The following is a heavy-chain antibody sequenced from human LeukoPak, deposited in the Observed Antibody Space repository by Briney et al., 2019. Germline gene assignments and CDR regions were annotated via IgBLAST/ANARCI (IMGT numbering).Heavy chain of an antibody. Sequence: SETLSLTCTVSGGSNSSYYWSWIRQPAGKGPEWIGRIYTSGSTNYNPSLKSRVTMSVDTSKNQFSLKLSSVTAADTAVYYCARLRHGGNSLRRWFDPWGQGTLVTVSS. CDR2: IYTSGST. V-gene: IGHV4-4*07. D-gene: IGHD4-23*01. CDR1: GGSNSSYY. CDR3: ARLRHGGNSLRRWFDP. J-gene: IGHJ5*02.